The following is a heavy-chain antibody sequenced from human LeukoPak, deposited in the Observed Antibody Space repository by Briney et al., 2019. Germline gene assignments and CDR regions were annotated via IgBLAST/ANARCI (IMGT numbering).Heavy chain of an antibody. Sequence: SETLSLTCTVSGVSISSYYWSWIRQPAGKGLEWIGRIHTSGSTNYNPSLKSRVTMSVDTSKNQFSLKLSSVTAADTAVYYCASLDIVATNLDYWGQGTLVTVSS. J-gene: IGHJ4*02. V-gene: IGHV4-4*07. D-gene: IGHD5-12*01. CDR1: GVSISSYY. CDR2: IHTSGST. CDR3: ASLDIVATNLDY.